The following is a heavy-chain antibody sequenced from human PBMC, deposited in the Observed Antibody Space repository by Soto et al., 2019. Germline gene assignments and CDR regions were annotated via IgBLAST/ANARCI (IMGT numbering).Heavy chain of an antibody. J-gene: IGHJ5*02. D-gene: IGHD4-17*01. CDR2: ISGSGGST. Sequence: HPGGSLRLSCAASGFTFSSYAMSWVRQAPGKGLEWVSGISGSGGSTYYADSVKGRFTISRDNSKNTLYLQMNSLRADDTAVYYCAKDLRSTVTPTWGQGTLVTVSS. CDR3: AKDLRSTVTPT. V-gene: IGHV3-23*01. CDR1: GFTFSSYA.